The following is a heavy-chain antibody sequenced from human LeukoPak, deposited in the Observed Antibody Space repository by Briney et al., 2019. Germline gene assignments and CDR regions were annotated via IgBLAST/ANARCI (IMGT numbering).Heavy chain of an antibody. CDR2: INPNSGGT. CDR3: ARDRGNAPEGWFDP. Sequence: ASVKVSCKASGYTFTGYYMHWVRQAPGQGLEWMGWINPNSGGTNYAQKFQGRVTMTRDTSISTAYMELSRLRSDDTAVYYCARDRGNAPEGWFDPWGQGTLVTVSS. J-gene: IGHJ5*02. D-gene: IGHD4-23*01. CDR1: GYTFTGYY. V-gene: IGHV1-2*02.